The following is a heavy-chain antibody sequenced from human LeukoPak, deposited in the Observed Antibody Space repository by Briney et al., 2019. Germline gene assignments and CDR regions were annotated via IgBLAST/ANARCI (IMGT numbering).Heavy chain of an antibody. CDR2: IKQDGSEK. D-gene: IGHD7-27*01. J-gene: IGHJ4*02. Sequence: GGSLRLSCAASGFTFSNYWMNWVRQAPGKGLEWVANIKQDGSEKYYVDSVKGRFTISRDNSKNTLYLQMNSLRAEDTAVYYCARDPHGPGVGSYYFDYWGQGTLVTVSS. V-gene: IGHV3-7*01. CDR1: GFTFSNYW. CDR3: ARDPHGPGVGSYYFDY.